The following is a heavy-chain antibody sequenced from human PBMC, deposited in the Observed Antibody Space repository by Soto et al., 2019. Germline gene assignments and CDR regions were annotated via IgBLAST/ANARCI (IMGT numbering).Heavy chain of an antibody. CDR1: GGSFSDYY. V-gene: IGHV4-34*01. D-gene: IGHD1-7*01. J-gene: IGHJ4*02. CDR2: INHSGST. Sequence: QVQLQQWGAGLLKPSETLSLTCAVYGGSFSDYYWSWIRQPPGKGLEWMGEINHSGSTNYNPSLYIRVTISVDTSKNEFSLKLSSVTAADTAVFYCARQGLGTATFDSWGQGTLVTVSS. CDR3: ARQGLGTATFDS.